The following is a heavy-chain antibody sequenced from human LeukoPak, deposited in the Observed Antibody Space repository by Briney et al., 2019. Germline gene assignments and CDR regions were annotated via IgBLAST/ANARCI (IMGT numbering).Heavy chain of an antibody. CDR2: INAGNGNT. V-gene: IGHV1-3*01. CDR1: GYTFTSYA. D-gene: IGHD3-10*01. CDR3: ARERSSGSSYDY. Sequence: ASVKVSCKASGYTFTSYAMHWVRQAPGQRLEWMGWINAGNGNTKYSQKFQGRVTITRDTSASTAYMELSSLRSEDTAVYYCARERSSGSSYDYWGQGTLVTVSS. J-gene: IGHJ4*02.